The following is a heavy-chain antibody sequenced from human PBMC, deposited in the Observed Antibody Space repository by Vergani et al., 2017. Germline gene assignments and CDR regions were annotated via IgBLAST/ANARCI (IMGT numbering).Heavy chain of an antibody. D-gene: IGHD2-15*01. Sequence: QVQLQESGPGLVKPSGTLSLTCAVSGGSISSSNWSSWVRQPPGKGLEWNGEIYHSGSTNYNPSLKSRVTISVDKSKNQFSQKLSSVTSADTAVYYCARVVVAATPGWVDPWGQGTLVTVSS. V-gene: IGHV4-4*02. J-gene: IGHJ5*02. CDR2: IYHSGST. CDR1: GGSISSSNW. CDR3: ARVVVAATPGWVDP.